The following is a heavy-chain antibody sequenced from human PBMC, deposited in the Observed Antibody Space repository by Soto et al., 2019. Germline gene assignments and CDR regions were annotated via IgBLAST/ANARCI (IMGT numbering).Heavy chain of an antibody. D-gene: IGHD6-13*01. J-gene: IGHJ5*02. Sequence: QVQLVQSGAEVKKPGASVKVSCKASGYTFTSYDINWVRQATGQGLEWMGWMNPNSGNTGYAQKFQGRVTMTRNTSISTAYMELSSLRSEDTAVYYCARVIKAIAAADREDWFDLWGQGTLVTVSS. CDR1: GYTFTSYD. CDR2: MNPNSGNT. CDR3: ARVIKAIAAADREDWFDL. V-gene: IGHV1-8*01.